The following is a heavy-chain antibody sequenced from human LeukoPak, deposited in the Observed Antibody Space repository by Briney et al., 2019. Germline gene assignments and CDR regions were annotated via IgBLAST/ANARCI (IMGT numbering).Heavy chain of an antibody. V-gene: IGHV4-38-2*02. CDR2: IHHSGST. D-gene: IGHD2-2*01. CDR3: ARVQSYAYGFDY. CDR1: GYSISSGWN. Sequence: SETLSLTCTVSGYSISSGWNWGWLQQPPGKVLEWIGSIHHSGSTYYNPALKSRVTISVGTSKKQFSLNLRSVTAADTAVYYCARVQSYAYGFDYWGQGTLVTVSS. J-gene: IGHJ4*02.